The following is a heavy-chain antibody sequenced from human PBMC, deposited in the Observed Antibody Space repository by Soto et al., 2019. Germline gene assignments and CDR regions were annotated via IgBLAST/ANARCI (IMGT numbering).Heavy chain of an antibody. D-gene: IGHD3-22*01. J-gene: IGHJ4*02. CDR3: ARDKFSGGYYYFDY. CDR2: ISYDGNNK. Sequence: QVHLVESGGGVVQPGRSLRLSCAASGFTFSNYAMHWVRQAPGKGLEWVAVISYDGNNKYYADSVKGRFTISRDNSRNTRYLEMNTLRAEDTAVYYCARDKFSGGYYYFDYWGQGTLVTVSS. CDR1: GFTFSNYA. V-gene: IGHV3-30-3*01.